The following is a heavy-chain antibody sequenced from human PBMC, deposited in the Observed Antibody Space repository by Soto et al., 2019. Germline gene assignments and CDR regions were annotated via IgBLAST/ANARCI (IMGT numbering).Heavy chain of an antibody. V-gene: IGHV3-11*01. CDR3: ARGGPRKGTYPFDY. Sequence: QVQLVESGGGLVKPGGSLRLSCAASRFTFSDYSMSWIRQAPGRGPEWVSYISTSGSTIFYATPVKVRFAMSRDNAMSFLYLQMNSLRVEDAAIYYWARGGPRKGTYPFDYWCQGTLVTVSS. CDR2: ISTSGSTI. D-gene: IGHD3-10*01. J-gene: IGHJ4*02. CDR1: RFTFSDYS.